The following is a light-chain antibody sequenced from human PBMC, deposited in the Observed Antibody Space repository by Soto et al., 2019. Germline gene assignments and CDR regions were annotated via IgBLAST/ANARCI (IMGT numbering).Light chain of an antibody. J-gene: IGKJ5*01. Sequence: EVLLTQSPGTLSLSPGERATLSCRASQSVSSSHLAWYQQKPGQAPRLLIYGASSRATGIPDRFSGSGSGTDFSLTIRRLEPEDFAVYYCQQYGSSPFTFGQGTRLEMK. CDR1: QSVSSSH. CDR2: GAS. CDR3: QQYGSSPFT. V-gene: IGKV3-20*01.